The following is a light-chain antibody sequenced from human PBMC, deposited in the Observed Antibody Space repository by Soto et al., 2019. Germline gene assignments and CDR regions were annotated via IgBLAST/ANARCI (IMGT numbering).Light chain of an antibody. V-gene: IGKV1-39*01. CDR3: QQSYITPLT. Sequence: DIQMTQSPSSLSASVGDRVTITCRASHSINNYLNWYQQKPGKAPKLLIYASSTLHSGVPSRFRGSASGTAFTLTISSLQPEDFATYYCQQSYITPLTFVGGTKVEIK. CDR1: HSINNY. J-gene: IGKJ4*01. CDR2: ASS.